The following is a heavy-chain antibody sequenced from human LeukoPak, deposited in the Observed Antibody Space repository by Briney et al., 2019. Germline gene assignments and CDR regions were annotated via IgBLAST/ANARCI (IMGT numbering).Heavy chain of an antibody. V-gene: IGHV3-72*01. CDR3: ARVGGYTYGEFDY. Sequence: GGSLRLSCAASGFTFSDHYMDWVRQAQGKGLEWVGRTRNKANSYTTEYAASVKGRFTISRDDSKNSLYLQMNSLKTEDTAVYYCARVGGYTYGEFDYWGQGTLVTVPS. CDR2: TRNKANSYTT. CDR1: GFTFSDHY. D-gene: IGHD5-18*01. J-gene: IGHJ4*02.